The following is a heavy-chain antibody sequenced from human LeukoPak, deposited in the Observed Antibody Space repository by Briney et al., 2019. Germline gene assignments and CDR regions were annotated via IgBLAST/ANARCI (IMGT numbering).Heavy chain of an antibody. D-gene: IGHD1-1*01. Sequence: ASVKVSCKASGYIFTSYYMHWVRQAPGQGLEWMGIINPSGGSTSYAQKFQGRVTMTRDMSTSTVYMELSSLRSEDTAVYYCARQRDIADIQLEYFDYWGQGTLVTVSS. CDR3: ARQRDIADIQLEYFDY. CDR1: GYIFTSYY. V-gene: IGHV1-46*01. J-gene: IGHJ4*02. CDR2: INPSGGST.